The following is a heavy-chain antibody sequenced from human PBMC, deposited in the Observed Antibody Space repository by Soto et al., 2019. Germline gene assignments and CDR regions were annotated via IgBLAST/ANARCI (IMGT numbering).Heavy chain of an antibody. CDR3: TTRCSSWWQSRHY. CDR2: INPNSGGT. CDR1: GNTSTGYY. D-gene: IGHD6-13*01. J-gene: IGHJ4*01. Sequence: ASAKGSSKPSGNTSTGYYVHWVRQAPGQGLERMGWINPNSGGTKFAQKFQGRVTMTRDTSINTVYMDLPSLTSDDTAVYYCTTRCSSWWQSRHY. V-gene: IGHV1-2*02.